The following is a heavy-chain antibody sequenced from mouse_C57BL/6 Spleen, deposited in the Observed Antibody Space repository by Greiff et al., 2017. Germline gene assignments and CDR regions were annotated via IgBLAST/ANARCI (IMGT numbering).Heavy chain of an antibody. J-gene: IGHJ2*01. CDR2: IDPETGGT. Sequence: VQLQQSGAELVRPGASVTLSCKASGYTFTDYEMHWVKQTPVHGLEWIGAIDPETGGTAYNQKFKGKAILTADKSSSTAYMELRSLTSEDSAVYYCTRSGTPDYFDYWGQGTTLTVSS. CDR3: TRSGTPDYFDY. CDR1: GYTFTDYE. V-gene: IGHV1-15*01. D-gene: IGHD4-1*01.